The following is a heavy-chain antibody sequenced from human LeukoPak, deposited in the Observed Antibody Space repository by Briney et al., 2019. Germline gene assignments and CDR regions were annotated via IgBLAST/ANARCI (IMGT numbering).Heavy chain of an antibody. J-gene: IGHJ4*02. D-gene: IGHD5-18*01. CDR1: GFSFSSYD. CDR3: TRHADLVDTAMGGMTD. CDR2: IRYDGSNK. Sequence: GGSLRLSCAASGFSFSSYDMVWVRQAPGKGLEWLTSIRYDGSNKYYADSVKGRFTISRDNSKNTAYLQMNSLKTEDTAVYYCTRHADLVDTAMGGMTDWGQGTLVTVSS. V-gene: IGHV3-30*02.